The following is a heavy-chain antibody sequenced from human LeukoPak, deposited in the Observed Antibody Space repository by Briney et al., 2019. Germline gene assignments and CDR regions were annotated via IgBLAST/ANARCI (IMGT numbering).Heavy chain of an antibody. CDR2: IKQDGSEK. D-gene: IGHD3-10*01. CDR3: ANGASGFDL. J-gene: IGHJ2*01. CDR1: GFTFSSYW. V-gene: IGHV3-7*03. Sequence: PGGSLRLSCAASGFTFSSYWMSWVRQAPGKGLEWVANIKQDGSEKHYVDSVKGRFTISSDNAKNSLYLQMNSLRAEDTAVYYCANGASGFDLWGRGTLVTVSS.